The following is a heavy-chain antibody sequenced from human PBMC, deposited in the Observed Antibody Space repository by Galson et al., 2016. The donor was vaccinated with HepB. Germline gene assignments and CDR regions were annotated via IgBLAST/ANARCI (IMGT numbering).Heavy chain of an antibody. J-gene: IGHJ4*02. Sequence: SLRLSCAGSGFTFGDYAVSWFRQAPGKGLEWVGLIRINRFGGTTEYAPSVKGRFIVSRDDSQIVDYLHMNSLKTEDTAIYYCTRDRHAGISLAFDYWGQGNMVTVSS. CDR3: TRDRHAGISLAFDY. CDR1: GFTFGDYA. CDR2: IRINRFGGTT. D-gene: IGHD6-13*01. V-gene: IGHV3-49*03.